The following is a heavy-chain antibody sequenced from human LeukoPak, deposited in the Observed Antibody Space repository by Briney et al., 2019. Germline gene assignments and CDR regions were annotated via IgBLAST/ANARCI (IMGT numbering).Heavy chain of an antibody. CDR1: GFTFSSYG. Sequence: PGRSLRLSCAASGFTFSSYGMHWVRQASGKGLEWVAVIWYDGSNKYYADSVKGRFTISRDNSKNTLYLQMNSLRAEDTAVYYCARARPTGIAVAGLAHWGQGTLVTVSS. CDR3: ARARPTGIAVAGLAH. D-gene: IGHD6-19*01. J-gene: IGHJ5*02. V-gene: IGHV3-33*01. CDR2: IWYDGSNK.